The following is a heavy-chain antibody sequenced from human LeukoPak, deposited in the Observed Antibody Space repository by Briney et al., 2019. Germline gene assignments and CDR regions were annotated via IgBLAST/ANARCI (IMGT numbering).Heavy chain of an antibody. J-gene: IGHJ5*02. CDR1: GFTFSTHG. CDR2: IRYDGINK. V-gene: IGHV3-30*02. D-gene: IGHD6-13*01. Sequence: GGSLRLSCAASGFTFSTHGMHWVRQAPGKGLEWVAFIRYDGINKYYADSVKGRFTISRDSFKNTLYLQMNSLRPEDTAVYYCARDIRGEHSSSWYWFDPWGQGTLVTVSS. CDR3: ARDIRGEHSSSWYWFDP.